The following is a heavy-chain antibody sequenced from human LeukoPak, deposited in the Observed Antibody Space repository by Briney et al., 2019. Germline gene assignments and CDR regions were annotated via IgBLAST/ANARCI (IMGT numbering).Heavy chain of an antibody. CDR3: ARAVNDYRFDY. J-gene: IGHJ4*02. CDR2: IYHSGST. CDR1: GGSISSGGYY. V-gene: IGHV4-30-2*01. Sequence: SETLSLTCTVSGGSISSGGYYWSWIRQPPGKGLEWIGYIYHSGSTYYNPSLKSRVTISVDRSKNQFSLKLSSVTAADTAVYYCARAVNDYRFDYWGQGTLVTVSS. D-gene: IGHD4-11*01.